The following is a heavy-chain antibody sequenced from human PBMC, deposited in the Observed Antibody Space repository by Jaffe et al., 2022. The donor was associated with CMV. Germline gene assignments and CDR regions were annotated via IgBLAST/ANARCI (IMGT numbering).Heavy chain of an antibody. Sequence: EVQLVESGGGLVQPGGSLRLSCAASGFTFSSYAMSWVRQAPGKGLEWVSAISGSGGSTYYADSVKGRFTISRDNSKNTLYLQMNSLRAEDTAVYYCAKTYYYDSSGHNEGWYFDYWGQGTLVTVSS. D-gene: IGHD3-22*01. CDR1: GFTFSSYA. CDR3: AKTYYYDSSGHNEGWYFDY. CDR2: ISGSGGST. V-gene: IGHV3-23*04. J-gene: IGHJ4*02.